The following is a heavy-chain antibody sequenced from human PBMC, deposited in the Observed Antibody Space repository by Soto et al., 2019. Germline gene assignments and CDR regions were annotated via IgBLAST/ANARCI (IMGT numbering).Heavy chain of an antibody. CDR1: GTTLATNP. J-gene: IGHJ4*02. CDR3: VKDDGGYPSTAPH. V-gene: IGHV3-23*01. CDR2: ISGSGDRT. Sequence: EVQLLESGGGLVQPGGPLDSPVQPLGTTLATNPLAGAGQAPGRGLDWVSGISGSGDRTYYADSAKARFTISKDISRNSLSLQLDSLGVEDTAVYFCVKDDGGYPSTAPHWGQGTLVTVSS. D-gene: IGHD3-22*01.